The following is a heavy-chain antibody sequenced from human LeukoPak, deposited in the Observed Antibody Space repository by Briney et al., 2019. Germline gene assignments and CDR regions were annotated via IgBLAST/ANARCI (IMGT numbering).Heavy chain of an antibody. CDR3: ATEYIVVVPAAKGRWFDP. D-gene: IGHD2-2*01. CDR1: GYTFTDYY. CDR2: VDPEDGET. V-gene: IGHV1-69-2*01. Sequence: ASVKVSCKVSGYTFTDYYMHWVQQAPGKGLEWMGLVDPEDGETIYAEKFQGRVTITADTATDTAYMELSSLRSEDTAVYYCATEYIVVVPAAKGRWFDPRGQGTLVTVSS. J-gene: IGHJ5*02.